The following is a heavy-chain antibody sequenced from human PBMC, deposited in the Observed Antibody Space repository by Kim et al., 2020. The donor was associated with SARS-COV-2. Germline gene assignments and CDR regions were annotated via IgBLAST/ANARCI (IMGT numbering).Heavy chain of an antibody. CDR3: TRLQNLIEALDY. CDR2: IRSKAYGGTT. D-gene: IGHD5-12*01. CDR1: GFTFGDYA. V-gene: IGHV3-49*04. Sequence: GGSLRLSCTASGFTFGDYAMSWVRQAPGKGLEWVGFIRSKAYGGTTEYAASVKGRFTISRDDSKSIAYLQMNSLKTEDTAVYYCTRLQNLIEALDYWGQGTLVTVSS. J-gene: IGHJ4*02.